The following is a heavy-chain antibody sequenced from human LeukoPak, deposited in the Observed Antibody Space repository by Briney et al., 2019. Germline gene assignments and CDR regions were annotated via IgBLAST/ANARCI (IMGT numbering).Heavy chain of an antibody. CDR1: GFTFDDYA. V-gene: IGHV3-9*01. Sequence: PGGSLRLSCAASGFTFDDYAMHWVRQAPGKGLEWVSGISWNSGSIGYADSVKGRFTISRDNAKNSLYLQMNSLRAEDTAVYYCARMRGSRLPFDYWGQGTLVTVSS. J-gene: IGHJ4*02. CDR3: ARMRGSRLPFDY. D-gene: IGHD3-16*01. CDR2: ISWNSGSI.